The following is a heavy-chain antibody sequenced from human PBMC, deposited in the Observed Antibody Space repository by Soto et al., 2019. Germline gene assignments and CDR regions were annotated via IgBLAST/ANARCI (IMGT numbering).Heavy chain of an antibody. CDR3: ARFGRDSSGYYSLDY. D-gene: IGHD3-22*01. CDR1: GGTFSSYA. J-gene: IGHJ4*02. V-gene: IGHV1-69*01. CDR2: IIPIFGTA. Sequence: QVQLVQSGAEVKKPGSSVKVSCKASGGTFSSYAISWVRQAPGQGLEWMGGIIPIFGTANYAQKFQGRVTITADESTSTAYMELGSLRSEDTAVYYCARFGRDSSGYYSLDYWGQGTLVTVSS.